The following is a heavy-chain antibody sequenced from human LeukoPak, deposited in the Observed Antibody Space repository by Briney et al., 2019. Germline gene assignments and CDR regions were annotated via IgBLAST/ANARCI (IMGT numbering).Heavy chain of an antibody. CDR2: IYYSGST. CDR3: ARHPPYDYVWGSYRYYLDY. D-gene: IGHD3-16*02. Sequence: PSETLSLTCTVSGGSISSYYWSWIRQPPGKGLEWIGYIYYSGSTNYNPSLKSRVTISVDTSKNQFSLKLSSVTAADTAVYYCARHPPYDYVWGSYRYYLDYWGQGTLVTVSS. J-gene: IGHJ4*02. CDR1: GGSISSYY. V-gene: IGHV4-59*08.